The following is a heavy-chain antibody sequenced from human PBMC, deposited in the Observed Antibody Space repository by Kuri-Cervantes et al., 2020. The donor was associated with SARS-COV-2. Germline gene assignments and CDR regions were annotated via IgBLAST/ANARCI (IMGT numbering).Heavy chain of an antibody. CDR2: IEYDGSSK. CDR3: ARNIN. CDR1: GFSFSSYG. Sequence: GGSLRLSCAASGFSFSSYGMSWVRQAPGKGLEWVAFIEYDGSSKYYADSVTGRFTVSRDNSKNTLFLHMDSLRGEDTAVYYCARNINWGQGTMVTVSS. J-gene: IGHJ3*01. V-gene: IGHV3-30*03.